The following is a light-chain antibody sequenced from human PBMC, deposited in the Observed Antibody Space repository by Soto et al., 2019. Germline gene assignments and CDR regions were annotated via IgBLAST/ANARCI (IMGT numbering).Light chain of an antibody. CDR1: SSDVGGYNY. CDR2: EVS. J-gene: IGLJ3*02. CDR3: SSYAGSNNLV. V-gene: IGLV2-8*01. Sequence: QSALTQPPSASGSPGQSVTLSCTGTSSDVGGYNYVSWYQQYPGKAPKLMIYEVSKRPSGVPDRFSGSKSGNTASLIVAGLEAEDEADYYCSSYAGSNNLVFGGGTQLTVL.